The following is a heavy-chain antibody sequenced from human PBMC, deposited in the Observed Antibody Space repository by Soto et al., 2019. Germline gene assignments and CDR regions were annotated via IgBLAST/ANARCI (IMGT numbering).Heavy chain of an antibody. CDR2: ISGSGGST. J-gene: IGHJ4*02. D-gene: IGHD3-10*01. Sequence: PGGSLRLSCATSGFTFSDAWMGWVRQAPGKGLEWVSAISGSGGSTYYADSVKGRFTISRDNPKNTLYLQMNSLRAEDTAVYYCAKDQLYGSGSPHWGQGTLVTVSS. V-gene: IGHV3-23*01. CDR3: AKDQLYGSGSPH. CDR1: GFTFSDAW.